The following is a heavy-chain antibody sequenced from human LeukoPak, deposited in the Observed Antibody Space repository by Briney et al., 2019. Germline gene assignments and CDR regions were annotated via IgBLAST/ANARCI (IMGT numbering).Heavy chain of an antibody. V-gene: IGHV4-39*02. CDR2: MYYSGST. J-gene: IGHJ4*02. CDR3: ARGFCSGGSCGFDY. CDR1: GDSISSTIHY. Sequence: PSETLSLTCTVSGDSISSTIHYWGWIRQPPGKGLEWIGSMYYSGSTYYNPSLKTRFTISLDTSKNHLSLKLNSVTAADTAVYYCARGFCSGGSCGFDYWGQGNLVTVSS. D-gene: IGHD2-15*01.